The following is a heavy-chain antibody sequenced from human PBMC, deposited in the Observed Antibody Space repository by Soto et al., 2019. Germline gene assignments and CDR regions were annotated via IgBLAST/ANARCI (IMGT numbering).Heavy chain of an antibody. V-gene: IGHV3-23*01. D-gene: IGHD1-7*01. CDR2: IGSSGGNT. Sequence: EVQLLESGGGLVQPGGSLRLSCAASGFTFTSYAMNWVRQAPGKGLEWVSTIGSSGGNTYYADSVKGRFTISRDDSKNTLYLQMNSLRPDDTALYYCAKGSNWNWGLYFDYWGQGTLVTVSS. CDR3: AKGSNWNWGLYFDY. J-gene: IGHJ4*02. CDR1: GFTFTSYA.